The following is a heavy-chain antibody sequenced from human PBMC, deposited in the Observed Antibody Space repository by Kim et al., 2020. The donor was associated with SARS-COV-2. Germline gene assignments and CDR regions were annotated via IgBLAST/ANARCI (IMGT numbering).Heavy chain of an antibody. J-gene: IGHJ5*02. CDR3: ARPGSSTEVGWFDP. CDR2: IYYSGST. Sequence: SETLSLTCTVSGGSISSSSYYWGWIRQPPGKGLEWIGSIYYSGSTYYNPSLKSRVTISVDTSKNQFSLKLSSVTAADTAVYYCARPGSSTEVGWFDPWGQGTLVTVSS. V-gene: IGHV4-39*01. CDR1: GGSISSSSYY. D-gene: IGHD6-6*01.